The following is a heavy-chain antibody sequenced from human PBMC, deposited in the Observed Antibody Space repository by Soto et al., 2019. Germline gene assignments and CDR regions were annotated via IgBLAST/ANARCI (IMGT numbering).Heavy chain of an antibody. J-gene: IGHJ4*02. CDR2: ISAYNGNT. D-gene: IGHD3-22*01. V-gene: IGHV1-18*01. Sequence: ASVKVSCKASGYTFTNYGITWARQAPGQGLEWMGWISAYNGNTIYAQKLQGRLTMTTDTSTSTAYMELNSLRVDDTAVYFCARANYYGINGCLDHWGQGTLVPVSS. CDR1: GYTFTNYG. CDR3: ARANYYGINGCLDH.